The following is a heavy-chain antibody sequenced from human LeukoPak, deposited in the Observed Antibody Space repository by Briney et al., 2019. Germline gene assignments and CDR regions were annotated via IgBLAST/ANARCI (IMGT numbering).Heavy chain of an antibody. CDR3: ARDPSHTYYYDP. CDR2: ISAYNGNT. CDR1: GYRFTSYG. J-gene: IGHJ1*01. D-gene: IGHD3-22*01. V-gene: IGHV1-18*01. Sequence: ASVKVSCKASGYRFTSYGITWVRQAPGQGLEWMGWISAYNGNTNYAQKLQGRVTLTTDTSTSTAYMELRSLRSDDTAVYYCARDPSHTYYYDPWGQGTLVTVSS.